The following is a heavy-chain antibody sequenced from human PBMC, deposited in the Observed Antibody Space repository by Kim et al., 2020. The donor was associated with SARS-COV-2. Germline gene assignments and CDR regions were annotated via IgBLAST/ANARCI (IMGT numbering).Heavy chain of an antibody. CDR1: GYSISSGYY. Sequence: SETLSLTCTVSGYSISSGYYWGWIRQPPGKGLEWIGSIYHSGSTYYNPSLKSRVTISVDTSKNQFSLKLSSVTAADTAVYYCARDPFSYYDSSGYYWRYGMDVWGQGTTVTVSS. CDR2: IYHSGST. J-gene: IGHJ6*02. CDR3: ARDPFSYYDSSGYYWRYGMDV. D-gene: IGHD3-22*01. V-gene: IGHV4-38-2*02.